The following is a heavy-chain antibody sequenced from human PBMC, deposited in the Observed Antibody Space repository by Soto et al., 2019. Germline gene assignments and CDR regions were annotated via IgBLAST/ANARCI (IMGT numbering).Heavy chain of an antibody. V-gene: IGHV1-3*01. CDR1: GYTLTSYA. D-gene: IGHD3-9*01. J-gene: IGHJ5*01. CDR2: SNAGNGNT. CDR3: GKLRYFDWSAYDWFEY. Sequence: ASVKVSCKASGYTLTSYAMHWERQAPGQRLEWMEWSNAGNGNTKYSQKFRGRVTITRDTSASTAYMELSSLRSEDTAVFHCGKLRYFDWSAYDWFEYWGQGTPVTVSS.